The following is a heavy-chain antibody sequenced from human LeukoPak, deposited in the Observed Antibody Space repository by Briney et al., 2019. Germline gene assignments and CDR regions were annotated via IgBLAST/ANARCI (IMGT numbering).Heavy chain of an antibody. CDR3: AKVPKTDLVRGVLTAPLDN. CDR1: GFTFSSYA. J-gene: IGHJ4*02. CDR2: ISGSGGST. D-gene: IGHD3-10*01. V-gene: IGHV3-23*01. Sequence: PGGSLRLSCAASGFTFSSYAMSWVRQAPGKGLEWVSAISGSGGSTYYADSVKGRFTISRDNSKSTLYLQMNSLGAEDTAIYYCAKVPKTDLVRGVLTAPLDNWGQGTLVTVSS.